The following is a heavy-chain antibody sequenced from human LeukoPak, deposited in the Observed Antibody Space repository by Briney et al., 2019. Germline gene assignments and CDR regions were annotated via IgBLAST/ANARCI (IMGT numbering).Heavy chain of an antibody. CDR3: AREAAPGNWNYEDY. J-gene: IGHJ4*02. V-gene: IGHV3-30-3*01. Sequence: GRSLRLSCAASGFTFSSYAMHWVRQAPGKGLEWVAVISYDGSNKYYADSVKGRFTISRDNSKNTLYLQMNSLRAEDTAVYYGAREAAPGNWNYEDYGGRGTVATVSS. CDR1: GFTFSSYA. D-gene: IGHD1-7*01. CDR2: ISYDGSNK.